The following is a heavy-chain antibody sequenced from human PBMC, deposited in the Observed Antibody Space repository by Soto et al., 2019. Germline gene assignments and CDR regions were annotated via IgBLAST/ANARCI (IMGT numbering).Heavy chain of an antibody. D-gene: IGHD2-15*01. CDR3: ARGWDIVVVVAATPNFDY. CDR1: GGSFSGYY. V-gene: IGHV4-34*01. J-gene: IGHJ4*02. Sequence: PSETLSLTCAVYGGSFSGYYWSWIRQPPGNVLEWSGAINHSGSTNYNPSLKSRVTISVDTSKNQFSLKLSSVTAADTAVYYCARGWDIVVVVAATPNFDYWGQGTVVTVSS. CDR2: INHSGST.